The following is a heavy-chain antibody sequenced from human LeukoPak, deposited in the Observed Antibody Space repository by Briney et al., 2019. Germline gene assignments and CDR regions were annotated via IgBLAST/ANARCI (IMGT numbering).Heavy chain of an antibody. CDR3: ARGRTHPDIVVVPAAIRGNNWFDP. CDR1: GGSISSSGYY. V-gene: IGHV4-39*01. CDR2: IYYSGST. J-gene: IGHJ5*02. Sequence: PSETLSLTCTVSGGSISSSGYYWGWIRQPPGKGLEWIGSIYYSGSTYYNPSLKSRVTISVDTSKNQFSLKLSSVTAADTAVYYCARGRTHPDIVVVPAAIRGNNWFDPWGQGTLVTVSS. D-gene: IGHD2-2*02.